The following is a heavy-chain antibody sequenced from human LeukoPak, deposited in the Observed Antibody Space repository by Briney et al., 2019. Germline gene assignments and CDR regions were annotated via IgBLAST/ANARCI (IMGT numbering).Heavy chain of an antibody. D-gene: IGHD6-13*01. J-gene: IGHJ4*02. V-gene: IGHV5-51*01. CDR2: YPGDSDT. CDR1: GYSFTSYW. CDR3: ARHVGYTSSSSPMGY. Sequence: GESLKISCKGSGYSFTSYWIAWVRQMPGKGLEWMGIYPGDSDTRYSPSFQGQVTISADKSINTAYLQWSSLKASDTAMYYCARHVGYTSSSSPMGYWGQGTLVTVSS.